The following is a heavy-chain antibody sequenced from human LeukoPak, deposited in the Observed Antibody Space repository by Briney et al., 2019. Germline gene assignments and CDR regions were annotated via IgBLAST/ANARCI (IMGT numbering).Heavy chain of an antibody. CDR2: ISWNSGSI. V-gene: IGHV3-9*01. CDR1: GFTFDDYA. CDR3: AKGNGNYDFWSGYYRAYYYYGMDV. Sequence: PGRSLRLSCAASGFTFDDYAMHWVRQAPGKGLEWVSGISWNSGSIDYADSVKGRFTISRDNAKNSLYLQMNSLRAEDTALYYCAKGNGNYDFWSGYYRAYYYYGMDVWGQGTTVTVSS. D-gene: IGHD3-3*01. J-gene: IGHJ6*02.